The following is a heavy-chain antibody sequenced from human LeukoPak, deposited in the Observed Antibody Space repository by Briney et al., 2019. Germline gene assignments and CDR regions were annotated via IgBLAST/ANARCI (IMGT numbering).Heavy chain of an antibody. V-gene: IGHV3-30*18. CDR2: ISYDGSNK. Sequence: PGGSLRLSCAASGFTFSSYGMHWVRQAPGKGLEWVAVISYDGSNKYYADSVKGRFTITRNNSNNTVYLQMNILRAEDTAVDYCAKDRGNYYDSSGYYSPRPGMDVWGQGTTVTVSS. D-gene: IGHD3-22*01. CDR3: AKDRGNYYDSSGYYSPRPGMDV. J-gene: IGHJ6*02. CDR1: GFTFSSYG.